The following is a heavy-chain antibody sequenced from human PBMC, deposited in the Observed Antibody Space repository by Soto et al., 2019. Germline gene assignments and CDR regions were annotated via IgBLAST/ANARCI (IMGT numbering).Heavy chain of an antibody. V-gene: IGHV3-23*01. CDR3: AKEGRTRGGGYFDF. J-gene: IGHJ4*02. D-gene: IGHD3-10*01. CDR2: ISGGGGST. Sequence: EVQPLESGGGLVQPGGSLRLSCAASGFTFSSYAMSWVRQAPGKGLAWVSAISGGGGSTYYADSVKGRFTISRDNSKNRLYLQMNSLRAEDTAVYYCAKEGRTRGGGYFDFWGQGTLVTVSS. CDR1: GFTFSSYA.